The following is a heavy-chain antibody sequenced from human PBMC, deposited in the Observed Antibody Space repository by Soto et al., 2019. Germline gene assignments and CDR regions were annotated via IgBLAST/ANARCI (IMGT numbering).Heavy chain of an antibody. CDR2: IIPIFGTA. J-gene: IGHJ5*02. CDR1: GGTFSSYA. V-gene: IGHV1-69*01. D-gene: IGHD2-2*01. Sequence: QVQLVQSGAEVKKPGSSVKVSCKASGGTFSSYAISWVRQAPGQGLEWMGGIIPIFGTANYAQKFQGRVTITADESTSTAYMELSSLRSEDTAVYYCARNPDIVVVPAARRLKNNWFEPWGQGTLVTVSS. CDR3: ARNPDIVVVPAARRLKNNWFEP.